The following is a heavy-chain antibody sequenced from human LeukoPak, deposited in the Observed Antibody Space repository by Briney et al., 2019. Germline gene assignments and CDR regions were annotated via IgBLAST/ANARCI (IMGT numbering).Heavy chain of an antibody. J-gene: IGHJ4*02. CDR1: GFTFSSFA. CDR2: VSAGSTTPI. D-gene: IGHD3-16*02. Sequence: GGSLRLSCAASGFTFSSFAMNWVRQAPGKGLEWLSYVSAGSTTPIYYADSVKGRFTISRDNAKNSLYLQMHSLRDEDTAVYYCARRGYTSAWDFWGQGTLVTVSS. V-gene: IGHV3-48*02. CDR3: ARRGYTSAWDF.